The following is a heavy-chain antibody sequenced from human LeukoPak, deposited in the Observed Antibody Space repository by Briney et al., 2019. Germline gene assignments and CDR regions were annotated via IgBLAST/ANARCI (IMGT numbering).Heavy chain of an antibody. D-gene: IGHD5-18*01. J-gene: IGHJ4*02. Sequence: NPSETLSLTCTVSGGSISTYYWSWIRQPPGKGLEWIGYIYYSGSINYNPSLKSRVTISVDTSKNQFSLKLSSVTAADTAVYYCARSRGYSYGTTFLDYWGQGTLVTVSS. V-gene: IGHV4-59*08. CDR1: GGSISTYY. CDR3: ARSRGYSYGTTFLDY. CDR2: IYYSGSI.